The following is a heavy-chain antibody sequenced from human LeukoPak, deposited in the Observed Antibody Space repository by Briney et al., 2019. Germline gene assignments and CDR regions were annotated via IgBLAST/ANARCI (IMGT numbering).Heavy chain of an antibody. CDR2: ISSSGSTI. Sequence: GGSLRLACAASGFTFSGYEMNWVRQAPGKGLEWVSYISSSGSTIYYADSVKGRFTISRDNAKNSLYLQMNSLRAEDTAVYYCPRMGEVVAAEDFDYWGQGTLGTVSS. CDR1: GFTFSGYE. J-gene: IGHJ4*02. D-gene: IGHD2-15*01. CDR3: PRMGEVVAAEDFDY. V-gene: IGHV3-48*03.